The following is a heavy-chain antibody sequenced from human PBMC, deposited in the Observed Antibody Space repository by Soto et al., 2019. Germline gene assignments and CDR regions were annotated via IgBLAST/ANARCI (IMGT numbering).Heavy chain of an antibody. CDR1: GFTFSSYG. V-gene: IGHV3-30*03. D-gene: IGHD1-26*01. J-gene: IGHJ4*02. Sequence: PGGSLRLSCAASGFTFSSYGMHWVRQAPGKGLEWVAVISYDGSNKYYADSVKGRFTISRDNSKNTLYLQMNSLRAEDTAVYYCAREAKSGPFDYWGQGTLVTVSS. CDR2: ISYDGSNK. CDR3: AREAKSGPFDY.